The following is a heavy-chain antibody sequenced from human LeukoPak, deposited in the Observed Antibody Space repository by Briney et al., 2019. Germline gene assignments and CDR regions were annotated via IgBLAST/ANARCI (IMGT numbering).Heavy chain of an antibody. CDR2: INHSGST. J-gene: IGHJ4*02. CDR3: ASRTTYSSGWYDY. D-gene: IGHD6-19*01. Sequence: KTSETLSLTCAVYGGSFSGYYWSWIRQPPGKGLEWIGEINHSGSTNYNPSLKSRVTISVDTSKNQFSLKLSSVTAADTAVYYCASRTTYSSGWYDYWGQGTLVTVSS. V-gene: IGHV4-34*01. CDR1: GGSFSGYY.